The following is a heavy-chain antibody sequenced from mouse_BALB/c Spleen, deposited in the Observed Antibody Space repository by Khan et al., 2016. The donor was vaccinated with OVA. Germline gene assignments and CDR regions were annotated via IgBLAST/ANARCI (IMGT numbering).Heavy chain of an antibody. D-gene: IGHD1-2*01. J-gene: IGHJ3*01. V-gene: IGHV1S29*02. CDR2: IFPNNGGT. CDR1: GYTFTDFN. CDR3: ARSGYCSFAY. Sequence: VQLQQSGPELVKPGASVRISCKTSGYTFTDFNLDWVQQSHGKSLEWIGYIFPNNGGTDYNQKFKTKATLTVDSSSSTSYMELRSLTSEDSAVYYCARSGYCSFAYWGQGTLVTVSA.